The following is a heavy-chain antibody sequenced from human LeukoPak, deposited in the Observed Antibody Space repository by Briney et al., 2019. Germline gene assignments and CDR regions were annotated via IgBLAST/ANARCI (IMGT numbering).Heavy chain of an antibody. Sequence: PGGSLRLSCAASGFTFSSYSMNWVRQAPGKGLEWVSYISSSSSTIYYADSVKGRFTISRDNAKNSLYLQMNSLRAEDTAVYYCAREFYVFDYWGQGTLVTVSS. CDR3: AREFYVFDY. V-gene: IGHV3-48*01. CDR2: ISSSSSTI. CDR1: GFTFSSYS. D-gene: IGHD5/OR15-5a*01. J-gene: IGHJ4*02.